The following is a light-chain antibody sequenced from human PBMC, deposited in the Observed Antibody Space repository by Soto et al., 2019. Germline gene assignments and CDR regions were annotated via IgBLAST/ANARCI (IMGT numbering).Light chain of an antibody. J-gene: IGKJ4*01. V-gene: IGKV3-20*01. CDR1: QSVSSNY. Sequence: EIVLTQSPGTLSLSPGERATLSCRASQSVSSNYLAWDQQKPGQARRLLIYGASSRATGIPDRFSGSGSGTDFTLTSSRLEPEDFAVYQCQQYGSSPLTFGGGTKVEIK. CDR3: QQYGSSPLT. CDR2: GAS.